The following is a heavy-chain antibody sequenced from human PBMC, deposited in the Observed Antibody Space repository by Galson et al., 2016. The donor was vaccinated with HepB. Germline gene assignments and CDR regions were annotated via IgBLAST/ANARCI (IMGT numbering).Heavy chain of an antibody. D-gene: IGHD6-13*01. J-gene: IGHJ4*02. V-gene: IGHV3-23*01. Sequence: SLRLSCAASGFTFSNYAMSWVRQAPGKGLEWVSGISGSGGSTYYADSVKGRFTISRDNSENTLFLQMHSLRAEDTAVYYCAKDEGWAAAGRYYFDYWGQGTLVTVSS. CDR2: ISGSGGST. CDR3: AKDEGWAAAGRYYFDY. CDR1: GFTFSNYA.